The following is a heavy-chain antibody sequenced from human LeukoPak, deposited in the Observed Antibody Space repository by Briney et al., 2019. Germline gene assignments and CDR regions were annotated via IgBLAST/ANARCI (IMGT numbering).Heavy chain of an antibody. V-gene: IGHV1-18*01. J-gene: IGHJ6*03. CDR1: GYTFTSYG. Sequence: ASVKVSCKASGYTFTSYGISWVQQAPGQGLEWMGWISAYNGNTNYAQKLQGRVTMTTDTSTSTAYMELRSLRSDDTAVYYCAREAQQDYYYYYMDVWGKGTTVTVSS. CDR3: AREAQQDYYYYYMDV. CDR2: ISAYNGNT. D-gene: IGHD1/OR15-1a*01.